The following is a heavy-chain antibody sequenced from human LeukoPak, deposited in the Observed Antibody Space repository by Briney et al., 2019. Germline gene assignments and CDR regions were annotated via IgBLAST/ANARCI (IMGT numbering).Heavy chain of an antibody. CDR3: ARDSFYFWSGYYNWFDP. CDR1: GGSLSSGGYY. J-gene: IGHJ5*02. CDR2: IYYSGST. Sequence: SETLSLTCTVSGGSLSSGGYYGSWIRQHPGKGLEWIGYIYYSGSTYYNPSLKRRVTISVDTSKNQFSLKLSSGTAADTAVYYCARDSFYFWSGYYNWFDPWGQGTLVTVSS. V-gene: IGHV4-31*03. D-gene: IGHD3-3*01.